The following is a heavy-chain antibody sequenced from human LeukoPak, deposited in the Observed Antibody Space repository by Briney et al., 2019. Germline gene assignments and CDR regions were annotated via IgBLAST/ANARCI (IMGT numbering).Heavy chain of an antibody. V-gene: IGHV3-21*01. J-gene: IGHJ4*02. CDR1: GFTFSSYS. CDR2: ISSSSSYI. CDR3: ARDMGWQQFDQ. D-gene: IGHD5-24*01. Sequence: GGSLRLSCAASGFTFSSYSMNWVRQAPGKGLEWVSSISSSSSYIYYADSVKGRFTISRDNAKNSLYLQMNSLRAEDTAVYYCARDMGWQQFDQWGQGTLVTVSS.